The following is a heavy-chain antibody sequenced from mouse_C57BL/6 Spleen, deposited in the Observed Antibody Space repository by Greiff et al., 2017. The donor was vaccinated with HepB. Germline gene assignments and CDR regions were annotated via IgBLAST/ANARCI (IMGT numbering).Heavy chain of an antibody. Sequence: EVKVVESGGDLVKPGGSLKLSCAASGFTFSSYGMSWVRQTPDKRLEWVATISSGGSYTYYPDSVKGRFTISRDNAKNTLYLQMSSLKSEDTAMYYCARRPIYDGYYNWYFDVWGTGTTVTVSS. D-gene: IGHD2-3*01. CDR1: GFTFSSYG. CDR2: ISSGGSYT. CDR3: ARRPIYDGYYNWYFDV. V-gene: IGHV5-6*02. J-gene: IGHJ1*03.